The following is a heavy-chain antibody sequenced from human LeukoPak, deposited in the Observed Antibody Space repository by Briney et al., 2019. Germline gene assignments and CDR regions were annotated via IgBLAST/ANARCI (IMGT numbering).Heavy chain of an antibody. V-gene: IGHV3-23*01. D-gene: IGHD1-1*01. CDR2: ISGSGDIT. J-gene: IGHJ4*02. CDR3: ARVWKGNYSDY. Sequence: GGSLRLSCGASGFTFSTYALSWVRQAPGKGLEWVSAISGSGDITYYADSVKGRFTISRDNSKNTLYLQMNSLRAEDTAIYYCARVWKGNYSDYWGQGTLVTVSS. CDR1: GFTFSTYA.